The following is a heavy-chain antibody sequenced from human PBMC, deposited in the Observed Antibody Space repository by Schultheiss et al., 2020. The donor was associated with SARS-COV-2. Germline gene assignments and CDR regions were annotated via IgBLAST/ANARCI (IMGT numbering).Heavy chain of an antibody. CDR2: IIPIFGTA. V-gene: IGHV1-69*06. CDR1: GGTFSSYA. D-gene: IGHD2-15*01. J-gene: IGHJ3*02. CDR3: ARAVRDLGYCSGGSCYLGGFDI. Sequence: SVKVSCKASGGTFSSYAISWVRQAPGQGLEWMGGIIPIFGTANYAQKFKGRVTITADKSTSTAYMELSSLRSEDTAVYYCARAVRDLGYCSGGSCYLGGFDIWGQGTMVTVSS.